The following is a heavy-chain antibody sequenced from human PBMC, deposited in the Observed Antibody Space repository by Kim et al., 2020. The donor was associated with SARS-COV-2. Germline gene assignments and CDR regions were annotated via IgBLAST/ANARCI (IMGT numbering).Heavy chain of an antibody. CDR1: GYSLTGLS. CDR2: FDHEDVEA. V-gene: IGHV1-24*01. CDR3: ATGYIGYDLDAFDM. D-gene: IGHD5-12*01. Sequence: ASVKVSCKISGYSLTGLSIHWVRQPPGKGLEWMGGFDHEDVEAKYSEKFQNRVIMTDDTSTDIAYMELSSLTSEDTAVYYCATGYIGYDLDAFDMWGQGTMVTVS. J-gene: IGHJ3*02.